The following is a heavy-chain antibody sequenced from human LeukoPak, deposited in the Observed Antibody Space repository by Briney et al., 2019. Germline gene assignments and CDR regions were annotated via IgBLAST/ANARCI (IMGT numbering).Heavy chain of an antibody. CDR2: INPSGGST. Sequence: ASVKVSCKASGYTFTSYYMYWVRQAPGQGLEWMGVINPSGGSTSYAQKFQGRVTMTRDTSTSTVYMELSSLRSEDTAVYYCARRNTAMADIDYWGQGTLVTVSS. J-gene: IGHJ4*02. V-gene: IGHV1-46*01. D-gene: IGHD5-18*01. CDR1: GYTFTSYY. CDR3: ARRNTAMADIDY.